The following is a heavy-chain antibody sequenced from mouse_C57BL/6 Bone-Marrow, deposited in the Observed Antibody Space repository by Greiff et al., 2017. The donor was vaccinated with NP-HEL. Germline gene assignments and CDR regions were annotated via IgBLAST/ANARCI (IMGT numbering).Heavy chain of an antibody. V-gene: IGHV5-4*03. D-gene: IGHD2-3*01. CDR2: ISDGGSYT. J-gene: IGHJ2*01. Sequence: EVKLVESGGGLVKPGGSLKLSCAASGFTFSSYAMSWVRQTPEKRLEWVATISDGGSYTYYPDNVKGRFTIYRDNAKNNLYLQMSHLKSEDTAMYYCARGGGDGYFFDYWGQGTTLTVSS. CDR3: ARGGGDGYFFDY. CDR1: GFTFSSYA.